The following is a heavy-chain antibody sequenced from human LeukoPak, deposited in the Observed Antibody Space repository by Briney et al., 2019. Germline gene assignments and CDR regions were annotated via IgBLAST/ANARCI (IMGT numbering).Heavy chain of an antibody. V-gene: IGHV3-21*01. CDR1: RFSFSTHR. D-gene: IGHD1-14*01. Sequence: PGGSLRLSCAASRFSFSTHRMNWVRQAPGKGLEWVSSISPSSSYIYYADSLRGRFTISRDNAKNSLYLQMNSLRAEDTAIYYCARDRTPAIPGGGIDAFDMWGQGTVVTVSS. CDR2: ISPSSSYI. CDR3: ARDRTPAIPGGGIDAFDM. J-gene: IGHJ3*02.